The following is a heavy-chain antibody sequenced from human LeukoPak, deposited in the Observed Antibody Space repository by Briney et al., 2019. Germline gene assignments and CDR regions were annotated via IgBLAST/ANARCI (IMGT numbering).Heavy chain of an antibody. J-gene: IGHJ6*03. Sequence: ASVNVSCKASGYTFSNFDGNWVRQAPGQGLEWMAWMNPGSGDTGYEGKFQARLTMSSNTSITTASMELSSLTSEDTAVYYCARFRRGYYIAVWGKRTTVIVSS. CDR3: ARFRRGYYIAV. CDR1: GYTFSNFD. V-gene: IGHV1-8*02. CDR2: MNPGSGDT.